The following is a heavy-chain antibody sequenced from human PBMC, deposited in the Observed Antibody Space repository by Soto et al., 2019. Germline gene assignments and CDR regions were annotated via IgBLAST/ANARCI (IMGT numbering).Heavy chain of an antibody. Sequence: EVQLLESGGGLVQPGGSLRLSCAASGFTFSSYAMSWVRQAPGKGLEWVSAISGSGGSTYYADSVKGRFTISRDNSKNPLYLQMNSLRAEDTAVYYCAKDHCSSTSCYYYYYMDVWGKGTTVTVSS. CDR1: GFTFSSYA. V-gene: IGHV3-23*01. CDR3: AKDHCSSTSCYYYYYMDV. D-gene: IGHD2-2*01. J-gene: IGHJ6*03. CDR2: ISGSGGST.